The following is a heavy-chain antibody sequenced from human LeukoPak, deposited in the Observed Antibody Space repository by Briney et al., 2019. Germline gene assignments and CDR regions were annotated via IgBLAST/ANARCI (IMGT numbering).Heavy chain of an antibody. Sequence: GASVKVSCKASGYTFTSYGISWVRQAPGQGLEWMGWMNPNSGNTGYAQKFQGRVTMTRNTSISTAYMELSSLRSEDTAVYYCASPTSTGYFQHWGQGTLVTVSS. CDR3: ASPTSTGYFQH. D-gene: IGHD3-16*01. V-gene: IGHV1-8*02. J-gene: IGHJ1*01. CDR2: MNPNSGNT. CDR1: GYTFTSYG.